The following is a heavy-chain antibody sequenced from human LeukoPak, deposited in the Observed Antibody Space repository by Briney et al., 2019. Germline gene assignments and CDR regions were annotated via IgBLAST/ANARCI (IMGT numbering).Heavy chain of an antibody. CDR3: ARELERVDYGDYEVDY. J-gene: IGHJ4*02. D-gene: IGHD4-17*01. CDR2: INTNTGNP. Sequence: ASVKVSCKASGYTFTSYAMNWVRQAPGQGLEWMGWINTNTGNPTYAQGFTGRFVFSLDTSVSTAYLQISSLKAEDTAVYYCARELERVDYGDYEVDYWGQGTLSPSPQ. V-gene: IGHV7-4-1*02. CDR1: GYTFTSYA.